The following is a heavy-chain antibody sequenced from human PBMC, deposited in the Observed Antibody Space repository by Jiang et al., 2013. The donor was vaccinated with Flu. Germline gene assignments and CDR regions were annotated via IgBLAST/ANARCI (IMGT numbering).Heavy chain of an antibody. Sequence: AVSGGSISSSNWWSWVRQPPGKGLEWIGEIYHSGSTNYNPSLKSRVTISVDKSKNQFSLKLSSVTAADTAVYYCARDRSSSSWGIRYYYYGMDVWGQGTTVTVSS. CDR2: IYHSGST. J-gene: IGHJ6*02. CDR3: ARDRSSSSWGIRYYYYGMDV. CDR1: GGSISSSNW. D-gene: IGHD6-13*01. V-gene: IGHV4-4*02.